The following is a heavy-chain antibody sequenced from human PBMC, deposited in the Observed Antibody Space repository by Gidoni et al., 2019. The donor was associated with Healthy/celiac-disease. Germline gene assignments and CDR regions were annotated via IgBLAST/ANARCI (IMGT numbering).Heavy chain of an antibody. J-gene: IGHJ6*02. Sequence: QVQLQESGPGLVKPSQTLSLTCTVSGGSISSGSYYWSWIRQPAGKGLEWIGRIYTSGSTNYNPSLKSRVTISVDTSKNQFSLKLSSVTAADTAVYYCARGSGGSYPGVDYYYYGMDVWGQGTTVTVSS. CDR2: IYTSGST. V-gene: IGHV4-61*02. CDR3: ARGSGGSYPGVDYYYYGMDV. D-gene: IGHD1-26*01. CDR1: GGSISSGSYY.